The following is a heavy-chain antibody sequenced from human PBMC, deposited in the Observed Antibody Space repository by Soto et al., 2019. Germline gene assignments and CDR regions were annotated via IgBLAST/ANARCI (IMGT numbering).Heavy chain of an antibody. Sequence: GGSLRLSCAASGFTFSNYAMTWVRQAPGKGLEWVSGLNGSGGSTSSEDSVKGRFAISRDNSKNTLYLQMNSLRDGDTAVYYCERGFSEGKGSPPDYWGQGTLVTVSS. CDR3: ERGFSEGKGSPPDY. CDR1: GFTFSNYA. J-gene: IGHJ4*02. V-gene: IGHV3-23*01. D-gene: IGHD3-10*01. CDR2: LNGSGGST.